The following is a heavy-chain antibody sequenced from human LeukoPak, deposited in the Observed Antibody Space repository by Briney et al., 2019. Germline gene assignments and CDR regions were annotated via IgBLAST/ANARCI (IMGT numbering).Heavy chain of an antibody. D-gene: IGHD3-10*01. J-gene: IGHJ4*02. CDR3: ARPDDSESFYRANHY. CDR1: GFSFNTYP. CDR2: ISNDGNNK. Sequence: PGRSLRLSCAASGFSFNTYPMHWVRQAPGKGLKWVAVISNDGNNKYYADSVKGRFTISRDNSNNTLSLQMNGLRVEDTAVYYCARPDDSESFYRANHYWGRGTLVTVS. V-gene: IGHV3-30*04.